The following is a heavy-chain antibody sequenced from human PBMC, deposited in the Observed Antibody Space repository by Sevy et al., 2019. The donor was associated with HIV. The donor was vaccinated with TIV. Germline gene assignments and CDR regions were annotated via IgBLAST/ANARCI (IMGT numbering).Heavy chain of an antibody. CDR3: VREGPYGDSSFDY. V-gene: IGHV3-30-3*01. CDR2: ISYDGSNK. Sequence: GGSLRLSCAASGFTFSSYAMHWVRQAPGKGLEWVAVISYDGSNKYYADSVKGRFTISRDNSKNTLYLQMNSLRAEDTAIYYCVREGPYGDSSFDYWGQGALVTVSS. D-gene: IGHD4-17*01. CDR1: GFTFSSYA. J-gene: IGHJ4*02.